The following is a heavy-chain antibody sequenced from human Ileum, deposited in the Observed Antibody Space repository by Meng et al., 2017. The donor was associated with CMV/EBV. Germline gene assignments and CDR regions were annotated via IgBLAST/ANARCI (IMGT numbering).Heavy chain of an antibody. D-gene: IGHD6-6*01. Sequence: ARVSVRNYERHGVRQAAEKGLERVSSITSSGSNIYYADSLRGRFTISRDNAKNSLHLQMNGLRPEDTAVYYCARKSPSPVAARHFDYWGRGALVTVSS. J-gene: IGHJ4*01. CDR2: ITSSGSNI. CDR1: RVSVRNYE. CDR3: ARKSPSPVAARHFDY. V-gene: IGHV3-21*01.